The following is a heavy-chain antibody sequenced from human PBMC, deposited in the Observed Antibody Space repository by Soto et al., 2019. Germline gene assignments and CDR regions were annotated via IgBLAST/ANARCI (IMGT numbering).Heavy chain of an antibody. CDR1: GFTFSSYS. J-gene: IGHJ4*02. Sequence: PGGSLRLSCAASGFTFSSYSMNWVRQSPGKGLEWVSSISSSSSYIYYADSVKGRFTISRDNAKNSLYLQMNSLRAEDTAVYYCARDSKRYGLQLRDYWGQGTLVTVSS. V-gene: IGHV3-21*01. CDR2: ISSSSSYI. CDR3: ARDSKRYGLQLRDY. D-gene: IGHD4-4*01.